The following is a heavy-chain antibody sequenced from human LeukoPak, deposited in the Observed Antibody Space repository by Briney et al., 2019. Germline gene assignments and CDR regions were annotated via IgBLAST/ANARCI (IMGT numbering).Heavy chain of an antibody. V-gene: IGHV3-23*01. CDR1: GFTFSDYA. Sequence: GGSLRLSCVASGFTFSDYAMNWVRQAPGKGLEWVSTFKTNSGQVYYAESVRGRFTISRVNSKNTVYLEMSSLRAEDTALYFCARSAPDYTRFDYWGQGALVTVSS. CDR3: ARSAPDYTRFDY. J-gene: IGHJ4*02. CDR2: FKTNSGQV. D-gene: IGHD4-11*01.